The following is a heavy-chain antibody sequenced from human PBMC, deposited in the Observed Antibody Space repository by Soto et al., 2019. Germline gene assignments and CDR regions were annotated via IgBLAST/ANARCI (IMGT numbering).Heavy chain of an antibody. D-gene: IGHD2-21*02. CDR2: TYYRSKWYN. V-gene: IGHV6-1*01. CDR1: GDSVSSNSAA. Sequence: PSQTLSLTCAISGDSVSSNSAAWNWIRQSPSRGLEWLGRTYYRSKWYNDYAVSVKSRKTINPDTSKNQFSLQLNSVTPEDTAVYYCARGKVTAILNNWFDPWGQGTLVTVSS. CDR3: ARGKVTAILNNWFDP. J-gene: IGHJ5*02.